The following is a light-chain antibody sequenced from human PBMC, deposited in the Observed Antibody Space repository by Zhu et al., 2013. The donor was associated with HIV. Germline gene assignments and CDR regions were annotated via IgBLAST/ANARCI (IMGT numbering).Light chain of an antibody. V-gene: IGKV3-20*01. J-gene: IGKJ1*01. CDR2: GAS. Sequence: EIVLTQSPGTLSLSPGERVTLSCRASQGVGSSYLAWYQQKPGQAPRLLIYGASSRATGIPDRFSGSGSGTDFTLTISRLEPDDFAVYYCQQYTLSPWTFGQGTKVEIK. CDR1: QGVGSSY. CDR3: QQYTLSPWT.